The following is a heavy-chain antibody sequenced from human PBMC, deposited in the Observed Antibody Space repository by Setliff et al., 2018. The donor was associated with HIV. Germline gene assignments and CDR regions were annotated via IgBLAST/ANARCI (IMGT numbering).Heavy chain of an antibody. CDR2: INQNGNEK. CDR3: ARDSPGITF. CDR1: RFTFSNYW. J-gene: IGHJ4*02. Sequence: QPGGSLRLSCAASRFTFSNYWMSWVRQVPGKGLEWVANINQNGNEKHYLDSVKGRFSISRDNAKNLLFLQMNSLRGDDTSVYYCARDSPGITFWGQGTLVTVSS. V-gene: IGHV3-7*01. D-gene: IGHD3-16*01.